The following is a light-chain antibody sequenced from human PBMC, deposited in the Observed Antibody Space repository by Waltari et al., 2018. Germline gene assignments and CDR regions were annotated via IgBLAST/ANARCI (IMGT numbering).Light chain of an antibody. J-gene: IGLJ2*01. Sequence: QYALTQPASVSGSPGQPITISCTGTSSDVGTYKRVSWYQQHPGKAPKLMIYAVSKRPSGVSDRFSGSKSGDMASLTISGLQPEDEAEYFCSSYAGSSKGVFGGGTKVTVL. CDR3: SSYAGSSKGV. CDR2: AVS. V-gene: IGLV2-23*02. CDR1: SSDVGTYKR.